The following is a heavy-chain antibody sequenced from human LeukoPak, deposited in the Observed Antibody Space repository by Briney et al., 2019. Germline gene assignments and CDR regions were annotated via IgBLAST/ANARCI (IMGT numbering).Heavy chain of an antibody. CDR3: ARGEDIVVVTNWFDP. J-gene: IGHJ5*02. D-gene: IGHD2-2*01. CDR2: INPNSGGT. CDR1: GYTFTGYY. V-gene: IGHV1-2*02. Sequence: GASVKVSCKASGYTFTGYYMHWVRQAPGQGLEWMGWINPNSGGTNYAQKFQGRVTVTRDTSISTAYMELSRLRSDDTAVYYCARGEDIVVVTNWFDPWGQGTLVTVSS.